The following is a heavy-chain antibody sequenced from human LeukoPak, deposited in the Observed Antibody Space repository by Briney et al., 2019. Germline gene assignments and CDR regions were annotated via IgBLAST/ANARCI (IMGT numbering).Heavy chain of an antibody. CDR2: IYYSGST. CDR1: GGSISSSSYY. V-gene: IGHV4-39*01. D-gene: IGHD3-3*01. CDR3: ARQSPRRIFGVSTPAAY. J-gene: IGHJ4*02. Sequence: SETLSLTCTVSGGSISSSSYYWGWIRQPPGKGLEWIGSIYYSGSTYYNPSLKSRVTISVDTSKNQFSLKLSSVTAADTAVYYCARQSPRRIFGVSTPAAYWGQGTLVTVSS.